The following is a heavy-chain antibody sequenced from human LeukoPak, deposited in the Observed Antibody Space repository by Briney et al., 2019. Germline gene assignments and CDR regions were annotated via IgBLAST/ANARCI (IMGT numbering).Heavy chain of an antibody. Sequence: GRSLRLSCAASGFTFSTYAMHWVRQAPGKGLEWVAVISYDGRNKFYADSVKGRFTISRDNAKNSLYLQMNSLRAEDTAVYYCARVGIGGYDSLDYWGQGTLVTVSS. CDR3: ARVGIGGYDSLDY. J-gene: IGHJ4*02. CDR1: GFTFSTYA. CDR2: ISYDGRNK. V-gene: IGHV3-30*04. D-gene: IGHD5-12*01.